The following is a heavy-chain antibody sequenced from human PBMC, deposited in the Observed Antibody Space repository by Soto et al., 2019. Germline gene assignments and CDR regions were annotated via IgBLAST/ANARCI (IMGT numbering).Heavy chain of an antibody. D-gene: IGHD6-19*01. Sequence: PSETLSLTCAVYVGSFSGYYWTWVRQPPGKGLEWIGEINHRGSTSYNPSLKSRVTISVDTSKNQFSLRLSSVTAADTAVYYRARGEGSGWYFDYWGQGT. J-gene: IGHJ4*02. CDR3: ARGEGSGWYFDY. CDR2: INHRGST. V-gene: IGHV4-34*01. CDR1: VGSFSGYY.